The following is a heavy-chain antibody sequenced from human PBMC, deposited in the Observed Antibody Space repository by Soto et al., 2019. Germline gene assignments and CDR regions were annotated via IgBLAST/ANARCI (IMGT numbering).Heavy chain of an antibody. CDR2: ISTNGGST. CDR3: ARGRYSSDVGVGMDF. D-gene: IGHD6-25*01. V-gene: IGHV3-64*02. CDR1: GFTFSSYA. Sequence: PGGSLRLSCSASGFTFSSYAMHWVRQAPGKGLEYVSSISTNGGSTHYADSVKGRFTISRDNSKNTLYLQMGSLRPEDMAIYYCARGRYSSDVGVGMDFWGQGTTVTVSS. J-gene: IGHJ6*02.